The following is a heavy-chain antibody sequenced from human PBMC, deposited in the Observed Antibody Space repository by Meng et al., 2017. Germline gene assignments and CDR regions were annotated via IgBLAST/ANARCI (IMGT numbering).Heavy chain of an antibody. CDR3: ARGPNRWTGFDY. CDR1: GYTFTGYY. D-gene: IGHD3/OR15-3a*01. V-gene: IGHV1-8*02. J-gene: IGHJ4*02. CDR2: MNPNSGNT. Sequence: VQLVQAWAGVKKLWCSVKVSVKASGYTFTGYYMHWVRQAPGQRLEWMGWMNPNSGNTGYAQKFQGRVTMTRNTSISTAYMELSSLRSEDTAVYYCARGPNRWTGFDYWGQGTLVTVSS.